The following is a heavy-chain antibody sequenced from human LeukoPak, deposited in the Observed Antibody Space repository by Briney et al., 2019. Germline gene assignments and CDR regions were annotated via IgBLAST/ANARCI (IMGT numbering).Heavy chain of an antibody. V-gene: IGHV1-24*01. J-gene: IGHJ5*02. CDR1: GYTLTELS. CDR2: FDPEDGET. D-gene: IGHD3-10*01. CDR3: ATAIITMVRGALAGWFDP. Sequence: ASVKVSCKVSGYTLTELSMHWVRQAPGKGLEWMGGFDPEDGETIYAQKFQGRVTMTEDTSTDTAYMELSSLRSEHTAVYFCATAIITMVRGALAGWFDPWGQRTLVTVSS.